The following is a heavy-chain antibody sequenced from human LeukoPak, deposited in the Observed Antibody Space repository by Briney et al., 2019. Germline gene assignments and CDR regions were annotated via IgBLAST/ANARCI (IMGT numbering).Heavy chain of an antibody. CDR2: ISWNGGIT. D-gene: IGHD3-16*01. CDR1: GFPFVDYA. Sequence: GGSLRLSCAASGFPFVDYALSWVRQAPGKGLEWVSGISWNGGITGYADSVKGRFTIPRDNAKNSLYLQINSLRVEDTALYCCARDRSGSYGAAFDIWGQGTMVTVSS. J-gene: IGHJ3*02. CDR3: ARDRSGSYGAAFDI. V-gene: IGHV3-20*04.